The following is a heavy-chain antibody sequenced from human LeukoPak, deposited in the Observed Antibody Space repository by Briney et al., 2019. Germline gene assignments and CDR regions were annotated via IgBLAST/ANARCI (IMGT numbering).Heavy chain of an antibody. Sequence: PGGSLRLSCAASGFTFSSYAMNWVRQAPGKGLEWVAFISYDGSNRYYADSVKGRFTISRDNSKHTLSLQMNSLRAEDTALYYCASQGGLLWFGELSVGMDVWGQGTTVTVSS. CDR3: ASQGGLLWFGELSVGMDV. V-gene: IGHV3-30-3*01. CDR1: GFTFSSYA. J-gene: IGHJ6*02. D-gene: IGHD3-10*01. CDR2: ISYDGSNR.